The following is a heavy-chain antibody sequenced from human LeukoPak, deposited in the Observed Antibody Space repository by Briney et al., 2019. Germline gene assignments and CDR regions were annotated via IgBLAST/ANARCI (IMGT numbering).Heavy chain of an antibody. CDR3: AGGSSRADLTGDDY. Sequence: GGSLRLSCAASGFTFSSYSMNWVRQAPGKGLEWVSSISSSSSYIYYADSVKGRFTISRDNAKNSLYLQMNSLRAEDTAVYYCAGGSSRADLTGDDYWGQGTLVTVSS. CDR2: ISSSSSYI. J-gene: IGHJ4*02. V-gene: IGHV3-21*01. CDR1: GFTFSSYS. D-gene: IGHD7-27*01.